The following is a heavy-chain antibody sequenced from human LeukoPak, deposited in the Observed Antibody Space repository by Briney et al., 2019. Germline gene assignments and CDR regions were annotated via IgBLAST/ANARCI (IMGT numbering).Heavy chain of an antibody. J-gene: IGHJ4*02. D-gene: IGHD6-13*01. CDR2: IYYSGST. CDR1: GGSITSSDYW. CDR3: ARRSSSWYYFED. Sequence: SETLSLTCTVSGGSITSSDYWWAWIRLPPGRGLEWIGSIYYSGSTYYNPPLKSRATISVDTSKNQFSLKLSSVTAADAAVYFCARRSSSWYYFEDWGQGTLVTVFS. V-gene: IGHV4-39*07.